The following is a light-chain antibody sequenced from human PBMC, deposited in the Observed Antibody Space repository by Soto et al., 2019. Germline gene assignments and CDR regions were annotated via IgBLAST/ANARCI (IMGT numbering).Light chain of an antibody. CDR1: SGSVSTSYY. CDR3: VLYMGSGISV. Sequence: QAVVTHEPSFSVSPGGTVTLTCGLSSGSVSTSYYPSWYQQTPGQSPRTLIYNTNIRSAGVPDRFSASILGNKAALTITGAQADDESDYYCVLYMGSGISVFGGGTKLTVL. J-gene: IGLJ3*02. CDR2: NTN. V-gene: IGLV8-61*01.